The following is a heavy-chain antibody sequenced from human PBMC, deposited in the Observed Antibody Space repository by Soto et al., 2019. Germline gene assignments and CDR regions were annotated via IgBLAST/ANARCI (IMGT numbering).Heavy chain of an antibody. J-gene: IGHJ5*02. D-gene: IGHD3-16*01. CDR2: ISSSSRAA. Sequence: EVQLVESGGGLVHPGGSLRLSCAASGFTFSSYDMNWVRQAPGKGLEWVSYISSSSRAAHYADSVRGRFTISRDNAKNSLYLQMNNLRDEDTAVYYCAAWGTWGQGTLVTVSS. CDR1: GFTFSSYD. CDR3: AAWGT. V-gene: IGHV3-48*02.